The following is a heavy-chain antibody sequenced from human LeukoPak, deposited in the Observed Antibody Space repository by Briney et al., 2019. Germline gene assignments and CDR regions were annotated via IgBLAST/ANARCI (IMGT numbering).Heavy chain of an antibody. CDR1: GFTFRSYG. J-gene: IGHJ4*02. D-gene: IGHD3-10*01. CDR3: AKDHYYYGSGIYFMHYFDY. CDR2: IKSDGSST. Sequence: GGSLRLSCAASGFTFRSYGMHWVRQAPGKGLVWVSRIKSDGSSTSYADSVKGRFTISRENSKNTLHLQMNSLRAEDTAVYYCAKDHYYYGSGIYFMHYFDYWGQGTLVTVSS. V-gene: IGHV3-74*01.